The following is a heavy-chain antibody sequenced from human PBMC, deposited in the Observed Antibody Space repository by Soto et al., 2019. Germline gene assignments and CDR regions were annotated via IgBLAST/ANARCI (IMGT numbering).Heavy chain of an antibody. V-gene: IGHV1-69*13. CDR1: GGTFSSYA. J-gene: IGHJ6*02. Sequence: SVKVSCKASGGTFSSYAISWVRQAPGQGLEWMGGIIPIFGTANYAQKFQGRVTITADESTSTAYMELSSLRSEDTAVYYCASGTAAGTLSIRGYYGMDVWGQGTTVTVSS. CDR2: IIPIFGTA. D-gene: IGHD6-13*01. CDR3: ASGTAAGTLSIRGYYGMDV.